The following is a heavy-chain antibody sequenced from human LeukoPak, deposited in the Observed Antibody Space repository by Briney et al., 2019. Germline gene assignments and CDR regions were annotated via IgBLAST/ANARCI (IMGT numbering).Heavy chain of an antibody. Sequence: SVKVSCKAYGYTFTSYGISWVRQAPGQGLEWMGRIIPILGIANYAQKFQGRVTVTADKSTSTAYMELSSLRSEDTAVYYCARDSAAGRVYFDYWGQGTLVTVSS. J-gene: IGHJ4*02. CDR3: ARDSAAGRVYFDY. V-gene: IGHV1-69*04. CDR1: GYTFTSYG. D-gene: IGHD6-13*01. CDR2: IIPILGIA.